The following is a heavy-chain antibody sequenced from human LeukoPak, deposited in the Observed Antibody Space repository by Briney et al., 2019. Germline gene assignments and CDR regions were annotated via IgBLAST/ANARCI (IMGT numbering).Heavy chain of an antibody. Sequence: SETLSLTCTVSGGSISSYYWSWIRQPAGKGLEWIGRIYTSGSTNYNPSLKSRVTMSVDTSKNQFSLKLSSVTAADTTVYYCARESMITFGGVRYFDYGGQGTLVTVSS. J-gene: IGHJ4*02. CDR1: GGSISSYY. V-gene: IGHV4-4*07. CDR3: ARESMITFGGVRYFDY. D-gene: IGHD3-16*01. CDR2: IYTSGST.